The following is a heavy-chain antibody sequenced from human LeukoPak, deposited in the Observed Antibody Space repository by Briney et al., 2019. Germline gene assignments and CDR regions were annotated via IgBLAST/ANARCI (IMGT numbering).Heavy chain of an antibody. D-gene: IGHD1-14*01. CDR1: GFTFTTYG. CDR2: IWYDGSNK. Sequence: GMSLRLSCAASGFTFTTYGMHWVRQAPGKGREWVAIIWYDGSNKYYADSVRGRFTISRDNSKNTLYLQMNSLRVEDTAMYYCAGGEPYVYWGQGTLVTVSS. V-gene: IGHV3-33*01. CDR3: AGGEPYVY. J-gene: IGHJ4*02.